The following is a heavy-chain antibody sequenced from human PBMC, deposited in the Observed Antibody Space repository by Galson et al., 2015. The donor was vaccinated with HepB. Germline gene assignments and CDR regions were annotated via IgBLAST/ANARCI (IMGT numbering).Heavy chain of an antibody. J-gene: IGHJ4*02. CDR3: VKDLGPQQRSQQWLVPDFDY. Sequence: SLRLSCAASGFTFSSYAMHWVRQAPGKGLEYVSAISSNGGSTYYADSVKGRFTISRDNSKNTLYLQMSSLRAEDTAVYYCVKDLGPQQRSQQWLVPDFDYWGQGTLVTVSS. V-gene: IGHV3-64D*06. CDR1: GFTFSSYA. D-gene: IGHD6-19*01. CDR2: ISSNGGST.